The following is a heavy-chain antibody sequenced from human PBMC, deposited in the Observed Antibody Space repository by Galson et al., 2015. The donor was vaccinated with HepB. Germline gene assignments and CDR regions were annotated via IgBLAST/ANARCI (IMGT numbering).Heavy chain of an antibody. D-gene: IGHD3-10*01. Sequence: SLRLSCAASGFTFSSYAMNWVRQAPGKGLEWVSSISSSGSSIYYADSVKGRFTISRDNAKNSLYLQMNSLRAEDTAVYYCASTDYNYGSGSYRPFYYYGMDVWGLGTTVIVSS. CDR2: ISSSGSSI. CDR3: ASTDYNYGSGSYRPFYYYGMDV. J-gene: IGHJ6*02. CDR1: GFTFSSYA. V-gene: IGHV3-48*03.